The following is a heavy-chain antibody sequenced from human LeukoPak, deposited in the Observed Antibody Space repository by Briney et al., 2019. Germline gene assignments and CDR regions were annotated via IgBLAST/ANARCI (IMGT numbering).Heavy chain of an antibody. CDR1: GYTFTSYA. D-gene: IGHD1-26*01. V-gene: IGHV1-3*01. Sequence: GASVKVSCKASGYTFTSYAMHWVRQAPGQRLEWMGWINAGNGNTKYSQKFQGRVTITTDESTSTAYMELSSLRSEDTAVYYCARENGSYSGGHYFDYWGQGTLVTVSS. J-gene: IGHJ4*02. CDR2: INAGNGNT. CDR3: ARENGSYSGGHYFDY.